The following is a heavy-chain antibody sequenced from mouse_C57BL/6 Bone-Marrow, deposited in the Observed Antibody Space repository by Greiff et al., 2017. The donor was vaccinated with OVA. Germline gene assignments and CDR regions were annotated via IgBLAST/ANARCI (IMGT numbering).Heavy chain of an antibody. Sequence: EVQVVESGGGLVKPGGSLKLSCAASGFTFSDYGMHWVRQAPEKGLEWVAYISCGSSTIYYADTVKGRFTISRDNAKNTLFLQMTSLRSEDTAMYYCARSYYYGSSPGWFAYWGQGTLVTVSA. CDR2: ISCGSSTI. J-gene: IGHJ3*01. CDR1: GFTFSDYG. CDR3: ARSYYYGSSPGWFAY. D-gene: IGHD1-1*01. V-gene: IGHV5-17*01.